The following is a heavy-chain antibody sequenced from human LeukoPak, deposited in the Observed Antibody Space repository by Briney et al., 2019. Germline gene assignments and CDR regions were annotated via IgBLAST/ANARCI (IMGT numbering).Heavy chain of an antibody. J-gene: IGHJ6*03. V-gene: IGHV4-34*01. CDR2: INHSGST. CDR1: GFTFSSYS. Sequence: GSLRLSCAASGFTFSSYSMNWIRQPPGKGLEWIGEINHSGSTNYNPSLKSRVTISVDTSKNQFSLKLSSVTAADTAVYYCARRHSSSWFGKVGYYYYMDVWGKGTTVTISS. D-gene: IGHD6-13*01. CDR3: ARRHSSSWFGKVGYYYYMDV.